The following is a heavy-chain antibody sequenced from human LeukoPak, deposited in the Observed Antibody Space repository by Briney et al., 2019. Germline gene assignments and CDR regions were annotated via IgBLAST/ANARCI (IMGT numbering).Heavy chain of an antibody. J-gene: IGHJ6*03. V-gene: IGHV3-30-3*01. Sequence: GGSLRLSCAASGFTFSSYAMHWVRQAPGKGLEWVAVISYDGSNKYYADSVKGRFTISRDNSKNTLYLQMNSLRAEDTAVYYCARVPAAIRYYYYYMDVWGKGTTVTVSS. CDR3: ARVPAAIRYYYYYMDV. D-gene: IGHD2-2*02. CDR2: ISYDGSNK. CDR1: GFTFSSYA.